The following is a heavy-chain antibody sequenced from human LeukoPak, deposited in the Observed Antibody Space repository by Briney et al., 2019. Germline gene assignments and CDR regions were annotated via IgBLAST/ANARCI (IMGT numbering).Heavy chain of an antibody. CDR3: ARDYYGSGSSRGY. CDR1: GDTVTEFA. CDR2: FDPQHGAK. J-gene: IGHJ4*02. Sequence: GASVKVSCKVSGDTVTEFAMHWVRQGPGKGLEWLGGFDPQHGAKIYAQNFQGRVTMTEDTSTDTAYMELSSLRSEDTAVYYCARDYYGSGSSRGYWGQGTLVTVSS. V-gene: IGHV1-24*01. D-gene: IGHD3-10*01.